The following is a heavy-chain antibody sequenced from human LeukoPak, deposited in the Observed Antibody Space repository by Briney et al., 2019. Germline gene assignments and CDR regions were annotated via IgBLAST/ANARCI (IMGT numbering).Heavy chain of an antibody. CDR3: ARDRDYGDYSGYAFDI. CDR1: GFTVSSNY. Sequence: PGGSLRLSCAASGFTVSSNYMSWVRQAPGKGLEWVSVIYSGGSTYYADSVKGRFTISRDNSKNTLYLQMNSLRAEDTAVYYCARDRDYGDYSGYAFDIWGQGTMVTVSS. V-gene: IGHV3-53*01. J-gene: IGHJ3*02. CDR2: IYSGGST. D-gene: IGHD4-17*01.